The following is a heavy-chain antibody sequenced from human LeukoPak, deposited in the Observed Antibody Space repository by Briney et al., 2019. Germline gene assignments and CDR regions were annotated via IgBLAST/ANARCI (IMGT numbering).Heavy chain of an antibody. CDR3: ARSRPHQDY. Sequence: PSETLSLTCTVSGGSISSYYWSWIRQPPGKGLEWIGYIYYSGSTNYNPSLKSRVTISVDTSKNQFSLKLSSVTAADTAVYYCARSRPHQDYWGQGTLVTVSS. V-gene: IGHV4-59*01. CDR1: GGSISSYY. J-gene: IGHJ4*02. CDR2: IYYSGST.